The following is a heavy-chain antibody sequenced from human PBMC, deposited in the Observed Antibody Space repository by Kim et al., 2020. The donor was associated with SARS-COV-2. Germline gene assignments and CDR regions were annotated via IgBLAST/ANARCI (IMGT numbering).Heavy chain of an antibody. CDR2: IYGDGRDL. CDR3: AGGPLTNGHLLEY. CDR1: GFTFSNHW. J-gene: IGHJ4*02. Sequence: GGSLRLSCAASGFTFSNHWMHWVRQAPGKGLEWVSRIYGDGRDLNYADSVTGRFTISRDNTQNTLFLQMNSLRAEDTALYFCAGGPLTNGHLLEYWGQGTLVPVSS. V-gene: IGHV3-74*01. D-gene: IGHD1-1*01.